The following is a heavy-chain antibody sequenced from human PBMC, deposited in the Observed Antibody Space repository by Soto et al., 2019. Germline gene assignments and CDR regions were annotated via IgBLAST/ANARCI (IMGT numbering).Heavy chain of an antibody. CDR3: ARGASCRGSSCYLFFAH. CDR2: INWNGASA. V-gene: IGHV3-20*04. D-gene: IGHD2-2*01. J-gene: IGHJ4*02. CDR1: GFAFDDYA. Sequence: PGGSLRLSCAGSGFAFDDYAMTWVRQTPGKGLEWVCGINWNGASAGCVDSVKGRFTISRDNAKNSLYLQMNNLRAEDTAFYYCARGASCRGSSCYLFFAHWGQGPLVIVSS.